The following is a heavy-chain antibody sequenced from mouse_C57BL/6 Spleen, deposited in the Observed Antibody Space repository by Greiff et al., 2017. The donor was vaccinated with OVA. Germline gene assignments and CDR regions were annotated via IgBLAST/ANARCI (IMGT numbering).Heavy chain of an antibody. CDR1: GYTFTSYW. J-gene: IGHJ4*01. Sequence: VQLQQPGAELVKPGASVKMSCKASGYTFTSYWITWVKQRPGQGLEWIGDIYPGSGSTNYNEKFKSKATLTVDTSSSTAYMQLSSLTSEDSAVYYCATYYGNYVDYYAMDYWGQGTSVTVSS. V-gene: IGHV1-55*01. D-gene: IGHD2-10*01. CDR2: IYPGSGST. CDR3: ATYYGNYVDYYAMDY.